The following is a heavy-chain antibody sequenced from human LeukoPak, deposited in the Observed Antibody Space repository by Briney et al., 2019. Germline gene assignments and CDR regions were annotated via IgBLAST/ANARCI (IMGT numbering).Heavy chain of an antibody. Sequence: ASVKVSCKASGGTFSNYAISWVRQAPGQGLEWMGWMNPNSGNTGYAQKFQGRVTMTRNTSISTAYMELSSLRSEDTAVYYCARGPRIVGATTSYYFDYWGQGTLVTVSS. D-gene: IGHD1-26*01. CDR3: ARGPRIVGATTSYYFDY. CDR2: MNPNSGNT. V-gene: IGHV1-8*02. J-gene: IGHJ4*02. CDR1: GGTFSNYA.